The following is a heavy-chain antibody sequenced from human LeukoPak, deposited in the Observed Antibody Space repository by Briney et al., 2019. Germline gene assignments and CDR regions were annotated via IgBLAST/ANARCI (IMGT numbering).Heavy chain of an antibody. Sequence: ASAKVSCKASGGTFSSYAISWVRQAPGQGLEWMGWMNPNSGNTGYAQKFQGRVTMTRNTSISTAYMELSSLRSEDTAVYYCARSSSSGIAWGQGTLVSVSS. J-gene: IGHJ4*02. CDR2: MNPNSGNT. D-gene: IGHD3-10*01. V-gene: IGHV1-8*02. CDR1: GGTFSSYA. CDR3: ARSSSSGIA.